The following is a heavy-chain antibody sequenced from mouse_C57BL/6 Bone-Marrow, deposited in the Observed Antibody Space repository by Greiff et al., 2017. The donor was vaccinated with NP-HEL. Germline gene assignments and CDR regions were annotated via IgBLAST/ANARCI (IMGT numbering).Heavy chain of an antibody. D-gene: IGHD1-1*01. CDR3: ARYYYGSGYFDY. Sequence: QVQLQQPGAELVKPGASVKLSCKASGYTFTNYWMHWVKQRPGRGLEWIGRIDPNSGGTKYNEKFKSKATLTVDKPSSTAYIQLSSLTSEDSAVYCGARYYYGSGYFDYWGQGTTLTVSS. J-gene: IGHJ2*01. V-gene: IGHV1-72*01. CDR2: IDPNSGGT. CDR1: GYTFTNYW.